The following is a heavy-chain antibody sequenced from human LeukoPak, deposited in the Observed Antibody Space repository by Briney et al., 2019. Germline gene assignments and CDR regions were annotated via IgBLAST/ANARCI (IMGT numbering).Heavy chain of an antibody. CDR1: GFTFSSYW. CDR3: ARLTIVVVPAAMRRHYYYYMDV. Sequence: PGGSLRPSCAASGFTFSSYWMSWVRQAPGKGPEWVANIKQDGSEKYYVDSVKGRFTISRDNAKNSLYLQMNSLRAEDTAVYYCARLTIVVVPAAMRRHYYYYMDVWGKGTTVTVSS. D-gene: IGHD2-2*01. J-gene: IGHJ6*03. V-gene: IGHV3-7*01. CDR2: IKQDGSEK.